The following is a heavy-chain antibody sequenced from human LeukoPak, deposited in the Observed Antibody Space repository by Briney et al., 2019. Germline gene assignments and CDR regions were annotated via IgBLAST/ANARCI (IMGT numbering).Heavy chain of an antibody. CDR1: GFTFSSYA. Sequence: GGSLRLSCAASGFTFSSYAMSWVRQAPGKGLEWVSAISGSGSTYYADSVKGRFTISRDNSKNALYLQMNSLRAEDTAVYYCAKDMRFDWTPYYFDYWGQGTLVTVSS. D-gene: IGHD3-9*01. CDR2: ISGSGST. J-gene: IGHJ4*02. CDR3: AKDMRFDWTPYYFDY. V-gene: IGHV3-23*01.